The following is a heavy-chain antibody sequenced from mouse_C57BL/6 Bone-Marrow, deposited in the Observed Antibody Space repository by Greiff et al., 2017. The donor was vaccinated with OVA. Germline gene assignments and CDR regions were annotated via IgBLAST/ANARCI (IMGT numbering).Heavy chain of an antibody. Sequence: QVQLQQPGAELVKPGASVKVSCKASGYTFTSYWMHWVKQRPGQGLEWIGRIHPSDSDTNYNQKFKGKATLTVDKSSSTAYMQLSSLTSADSAVYYCAIDYSNYGFDYWGQGTTLTVSS. V-gene: IGHV1-74*01. CDR3: AIDYSNYGFDY. J-gene: IGHJ2*01. D-gene: IGHD2-5*01. CDR2: IHPSDSDT. CDR1: GYTFTSYW.